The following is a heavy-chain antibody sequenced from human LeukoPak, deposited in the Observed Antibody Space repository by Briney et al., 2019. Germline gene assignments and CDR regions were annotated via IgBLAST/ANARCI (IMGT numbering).Heavy chain of an antibody. CDR2: IYYSGST. J-gene: IGHJ6*03. CDR3: ARYYDSSGYPLYYYYMDV. Sequence: SETLSLTCTVPGGSISSYYWSWIRQPPGKGLEWIGYIYYSGSTNYNPSLKSRVTISVDTSKNQFSLKLSSVTAADTAVYYCARYYDSSGYPLYYYYMDVWGKGTTVTISS. CDR1: GGSISSYY. V-gene: IGHV4-59*01. D-gene: IGHD3-22*01.